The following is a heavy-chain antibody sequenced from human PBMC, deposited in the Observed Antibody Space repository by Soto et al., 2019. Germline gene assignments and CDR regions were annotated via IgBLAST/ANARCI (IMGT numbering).Heavy chain of an antibody. D-gene: IGHD2-15*01. Sequence: QVQLVQSGTEVKKPGASVTVSRKTYGYTFTNYGISWVRQAPGQGPEWMGWISGYNGNTDYAQNLQGRVTMTTDTSTSTAYMELRSLRSDDTAVYYCARVRYCSGGSCHSNPLDYWGQGTLVTVSS. V-gene: IGHV1-18*01. CDR1: GYTFTNYG. CDR2: ISGYNGNT. J-gene: IGHJ4*02. CDR3: ARVRYCSGGSCHSNPLDY.